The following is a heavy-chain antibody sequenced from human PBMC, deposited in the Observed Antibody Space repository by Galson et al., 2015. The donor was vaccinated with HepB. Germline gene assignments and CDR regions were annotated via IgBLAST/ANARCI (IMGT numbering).Heavy chain of an antibody. D-gene: IGHD3-3*01. CDR2: IYSGGST. V-gene: IGHV3-66*02. Sequence: SLRLSCAASGFTVSSNYMSWVRQAPGKGLEWVSVIYSGGSTYYADSVKGRFTISRDNSKNTLYLQMNSLRAEDTAVYYCATARWEYYDFWGGYYNDYYYYGMDVWGQGTTVTVSS. CDR1: GFTVSSNY. CDR3: ATARWEYYDFWGGYYNDYYYYGMDV. J-gene: IGHJ6*02.